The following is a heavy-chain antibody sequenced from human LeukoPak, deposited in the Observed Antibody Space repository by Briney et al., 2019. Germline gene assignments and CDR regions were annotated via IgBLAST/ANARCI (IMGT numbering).Heavy chain of an antibody. D-gene: IGHD2-21*01. Sequence: PGGSLRLSCAASGFTFSSYGMHWVRQAPGKGLEWVAVISYDGSNKYYADSVKGRFTIPRDNSKNTLYLQMNSLRVEDTAVYYCAKDDSGDGVYWGQGTLVTVSS. J-gene: IGHJ4*02. CDR1: GFTFSSYG. CDR2: ISYDGSNK. V-gene: IGHV3-30*18. CDR3: AKDDSGDGVY.